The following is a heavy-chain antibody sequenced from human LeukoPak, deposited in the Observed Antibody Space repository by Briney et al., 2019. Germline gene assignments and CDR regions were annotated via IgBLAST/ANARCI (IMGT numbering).Heavy chain of an antibody. CDR1: GGSISSSSYY. CDR2: IYYSGST. J-gene: IGHJ4*02. V-gene: IGHV4-61*01. CDR3: ASSPYGDYGSFDH. D-gene: IGHD4-17*01. Sequence: SETLSLTCTVSGGSISSSSYYWSWIRQPPGKGLEWIGYIYYSGSTNYNPSLKSRVTISVDTSKNQFSLKLSSVTAADTAVYYCASSPYGDYGSFDHWGQGTLVTVSS.